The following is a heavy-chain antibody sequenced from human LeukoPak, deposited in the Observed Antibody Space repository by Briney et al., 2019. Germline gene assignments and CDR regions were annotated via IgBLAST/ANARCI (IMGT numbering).Heavy chain of an antibody. V-gene: IGHV3-21*01. D-gene: IGHD3-22*01. J-gene: IGHJ4*02. CDR3: ARVLTSGYYYDSSSDY. CDR2: ISSSSSYI. Sequence: GGSLRLSCAASGFTFSSYSMNWVRQAPGKGLEWVSSISSSSSYIYYADSVKGRFTISRDNAKNSLYLQMTSLRAEDTAVYYCARVLTSGYYYDSSSDYWGQGTLVTVSS. CDR1: GFTFSSYS.